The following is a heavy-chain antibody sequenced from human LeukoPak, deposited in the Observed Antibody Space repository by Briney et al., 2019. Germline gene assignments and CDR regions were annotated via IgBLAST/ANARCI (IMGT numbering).Heavy chain of an antibody. CDR1: GYTFTGYY. J-gene: IGHJ4*02. V-gene: IGHV1-2*02. CDR2: INPNSGGT. Sequence: ASVKVSCKASGYTFTGYYMHWVRQAPGQGLEWMGWINPNSGGTNYAQKFQDRVTMTRDTSISTAYMELSRLRSDDTAVYYCATAVAAIKYYFDYWGQGTLVTVSS. CDR3: ATAVAAIKYYFDY. D-gene: IGHD6-19*01.